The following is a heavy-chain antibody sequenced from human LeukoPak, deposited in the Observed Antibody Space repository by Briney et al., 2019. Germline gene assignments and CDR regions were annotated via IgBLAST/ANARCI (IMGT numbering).Heavy chain of an antibody. CDR2: IYYSGST. CDR3: ARSKDILTGYCFDY. D-gene: IGHD3-9*01. CDR1: GGSISSSSYY. Sequence: SETLSLTCTVSGGSISSSSYYWGWIRQPPGKGLEWIGSIYYSGSTYYNPSLKSRVTISVDTSKNQFSLKLSSVTAADTAVYYCARSKDILTGYCFDYWGQGTLVTVSS. J-gene: IGHJ4*02. V-gene: IGHV4-39*07.